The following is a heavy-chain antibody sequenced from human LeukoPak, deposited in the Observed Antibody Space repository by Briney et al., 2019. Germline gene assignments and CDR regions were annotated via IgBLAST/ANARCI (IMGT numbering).Heavy chain of an antibody. CDR3: ARRRGMGSLDY. Sequence: TGGSLRISCAASRLTIGSYWMSWVRQAPGKGLEWVANIKQDGSENYYVDSVKGRFTISRDNAKSSLYLQMNSLRADDTAVYYCARRRGMGSLDYWGQGTLVTVSS. CDR1: RLTIGSYW. V-gene: IGHV3-7*03. CDR2: IKQDGSEN. J-gene: IGHJ4*02. D-gene: IGHD2-8*01.